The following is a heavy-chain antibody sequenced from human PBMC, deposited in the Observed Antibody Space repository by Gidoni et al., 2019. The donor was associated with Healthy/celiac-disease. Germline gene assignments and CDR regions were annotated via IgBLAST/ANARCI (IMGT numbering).Heavy chain of an antibody. CDR3: AKAIVVVTAINY. V-gene: IGHV3-23*01. CDR1: GFPFSSYA. CDR2: ISGSGGST. Sequence: EVQLLESGGGLVQPGGSLRLSCAASGFPFSSYAMRWVRQAPGKGLEWVSAISGSGGSTYYADSVKGRFTISRDNSKNTLYLQMNSLRAEDTAVYYCAKAIVVVTAINYWGQGTLVTVSS. J-gene: IGHJ4*02. D-gene: IGHD2-21*02.